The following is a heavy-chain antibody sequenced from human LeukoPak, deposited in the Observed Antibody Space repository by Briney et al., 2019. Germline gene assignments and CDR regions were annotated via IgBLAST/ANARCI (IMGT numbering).Heavy chain of an antibody. Sequence: SVKVSCKASGGTFSSYAISWVRQAPGQGLEWMGGIVPIFGTANYAQKFQGRVTITADESTSTAYMELSSLRSEDTAVYYCASSPITFGGVIVTFNFGYWGQGTLVTVSS. CDR2: IVPIFGTA. CDR1: GGTFSSYA. J-gene: IGHJ4*02. CDR3: ASSPITFGGVIVTFNFGY. V-gene: IGHV1-69*13. D-gene: IGHD3-16*02.